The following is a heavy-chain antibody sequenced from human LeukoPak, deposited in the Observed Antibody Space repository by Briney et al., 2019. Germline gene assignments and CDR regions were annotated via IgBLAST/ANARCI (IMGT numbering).Heavy chain of an antibody. CDR3: ARYSSGHTTYYYYMDV. CDR1: GYTFTGYY. Sequence: ASVKVSCKASGYTFTGYYMHWVRQAPGQGLEWMGWINPNSGGTNYAQKFQGRVTMTRDTSISTAYMELSRLRSDDTAVYYCARYSSGHTTYYYYMDVWGKGTTVTVSS. D-gene: IGHD3-22*01. CDR2: INPNSGGT. V-gene: IGHV1-2*02. J-gene: IGHJ6*03.